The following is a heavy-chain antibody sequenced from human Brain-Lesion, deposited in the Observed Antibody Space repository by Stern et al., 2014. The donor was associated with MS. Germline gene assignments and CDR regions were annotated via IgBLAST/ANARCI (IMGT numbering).Heavy chain of an antibody. CDR1: GFTFSTYW. V-gene: IGHV3-74*02. Sequence: VQLVESGGGLVQPGGSLRLSCAASGFTFSTYWMHWARQAPGKGLVWVSRVNNDGRRTSYADSVKGRFTMSRDNAKNTLYLQMNSLRVEDTAIYYCARGERWFDSWGQGTLVTVSS. CDR2: VNNDGRRT. D-gene: IGHD3-10*01. J-gene: IGHJ5*01. CDR3: ARGERWFDS.